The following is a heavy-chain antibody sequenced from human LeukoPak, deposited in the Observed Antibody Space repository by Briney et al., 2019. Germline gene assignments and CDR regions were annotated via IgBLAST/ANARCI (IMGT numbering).Heavy chain of an antibody. Sequence: VASVKVSCKASGGTFSSYAISWVRQAPGQGLEWMGRIIPIFGTANYAQKFQGRVTITTDESTSTAYMELSSLRSEDTAVYNCTGSWGGAFDIWGQGTMVTVSS. V-gene: IGHV1-69*05. D-gene: IGHD3-16*01. CDR3: TGSWGGAFDI. J-gene: IGHJ3*02. CDR2: IIPIFGTA. CDR1: GGTFSSYA.